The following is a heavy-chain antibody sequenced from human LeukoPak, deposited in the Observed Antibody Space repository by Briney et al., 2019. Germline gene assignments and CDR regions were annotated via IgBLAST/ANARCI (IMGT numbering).Heavy chain of an antibody. CDR1: GGSISSYY. CDR2: IYTSGST. V-gene: IGHV4-4*07. J-gene: IGHJ5*02. CDR3: ARDTLWFGALGLNWFDP. Sequence: PSETLSLTCTVSGGSISSYYWSWIRQPAGRGLEWIGRIYTSGSTNYNPSLKSRVTMSVDTPKNQFSLKLSSVTAADTAVYYCARDTLWFGALGLNWFDPWGQGTLVTVSS. D-gene: IGHD3-10*01.